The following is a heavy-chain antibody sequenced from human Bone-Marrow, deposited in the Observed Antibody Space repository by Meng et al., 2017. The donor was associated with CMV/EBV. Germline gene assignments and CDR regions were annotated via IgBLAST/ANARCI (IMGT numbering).Heavy chain of an antibody. CDR1: GFTFSSYA. J-gene: IGHJ3*02. D-gene: IGHD6-13*01. V-gene: IGHV3-23*01. CDR2: ISGSGGST. Sequence: LSLTCAASGFTFSSYAMSWVRQAPGKGLEWVSAISGSGGSTYYADSVKGRFTISRDNAKNSLYLQMNSLRAEDTAVYYCARVKGMGAFDIWGQGTRVTGSS. CDR3: ARVKGMGAFDI.